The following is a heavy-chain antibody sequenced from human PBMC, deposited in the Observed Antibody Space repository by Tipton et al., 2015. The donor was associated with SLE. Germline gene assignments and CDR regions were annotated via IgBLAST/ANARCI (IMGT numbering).Heavy chain of an antibody. D-gene: IGHD1-26*01. J-gene: IGHJ6*02. CDR1: GFTFDDYG. CDR3: ARMMGGSYNYYYGMDV. V-gene: IGHV3-20*04. Sequence: SLRLSCAASGFTFDDYGMSWVRQAPGKGLEWVSGINWNGGSTGYADSVKGRFTISRDNAKNSVYLQMNSLRGEDTAFYYCARMMGGSYNYYYGMDVWGQGTTVTVSS. CDR2: INWNGGST.